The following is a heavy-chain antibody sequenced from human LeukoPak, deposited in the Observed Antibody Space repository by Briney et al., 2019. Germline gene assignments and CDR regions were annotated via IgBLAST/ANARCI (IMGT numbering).Heavy chain of an antibody. CDR2: ISSSSSYT. CDR3: ARDRGRGGWSSWFDP. CDR1: GFTFSDYY. J-gene: IGHJ5*02. V-gene: IGHV3-11*06. D-gene: IGHD6-19*01. Sequence: PGGSLRLSCAASGFTFSDYYMSWIRQAPGKGLEWVSYISSSSSYTNYADSVKGRFTISRDNAKNSLYLQMNSLRAEDTTVYYCARDRGRGGWSSWFDPWGQGTLVTVSS.